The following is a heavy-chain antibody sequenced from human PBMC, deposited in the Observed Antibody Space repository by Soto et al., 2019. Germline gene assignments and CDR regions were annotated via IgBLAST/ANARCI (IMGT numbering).Heavy chain of an antibody. CDR1: GVSVSSYY. CDR3: ARTPETRDWLDP. CDR2: IYYIGAY. Sequence: SETLSLTCSVSGVSVSSYYWSWVRQPPGKGLEWIGYIYYIGAYNYNPSLKSRVTISVDTSKNQFSLKLTSVTAADTAVYYCARTPETRDWLDPWGQGTLVTVSS. J-gene: IGHJ5*02. D-gene: IGHD1-7*01. V-gene: IGHV4-59*02.